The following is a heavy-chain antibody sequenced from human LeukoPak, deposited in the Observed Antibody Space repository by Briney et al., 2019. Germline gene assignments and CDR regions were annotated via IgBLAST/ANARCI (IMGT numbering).Heavy chain of an antibody. CDR3: ARDGDYGGNSGGY. V-gene: IGHV1-69*01. J-gene: IGHJ4*02. CDR1: GGTFSSYA. D-gene: IGHD4-23*01. CDR2: IIPIFGTA. Sequence: VASVKVSCKASGGTFSSYAISWVRQAPGQGLEWVGGIIPIFGTANYAQKFQGRVTITADESTSTAYMELSSLRSEDTAVYYCARDGDYGGNSGGYWGQGTLVTASS.